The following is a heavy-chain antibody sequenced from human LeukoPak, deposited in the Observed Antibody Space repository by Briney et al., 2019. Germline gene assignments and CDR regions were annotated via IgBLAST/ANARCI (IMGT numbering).Heavy chain of an antibody. Sequence: PSETLSLTCTVSGGSISSSSYYWGWIRQPPGKGLEWIGSIYYTGNTYYNPSLKSRVTISVDTSKNQFSLKLSSVTAADTAVYYCARHRSGWLQSSFDYWGQGTLVTVSS. CDR1: GGSISSSSYY. CDR3: ARHRSGWLQSSFDY. V-gene: IGHV4-39*01. J-gene: IGHJ4*02. D-gene: IGHD5-24*01. CDR2: IYYTGNT.